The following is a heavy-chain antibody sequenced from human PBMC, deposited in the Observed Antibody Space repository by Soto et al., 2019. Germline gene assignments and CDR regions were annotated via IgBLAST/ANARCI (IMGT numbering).Heavy chain of an antibody. V-gene: IGHV1-69*13. CDR3: ARESYDCSSTSCYEYRFDP. CDR1: GGTFSSYA. Sequence: VASVKVSCKASGGTFSSYAISWVRQAPGQGLEWMGGVIPIFGTANYAQKFQGRVTITADESTSTAYMELSSLRSEDTAVYYCARESYDCSSTSCYEYRFDPWGQGTLVTVSS. D-gene: IGHD2-2*01. J-gene: IGHJ5*02. CDR2: VIPIFGTA.